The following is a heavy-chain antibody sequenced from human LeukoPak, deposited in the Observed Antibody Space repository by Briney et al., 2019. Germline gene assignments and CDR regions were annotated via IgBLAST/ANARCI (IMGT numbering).Heavy chain of an antibody. J-gene: IGHJ4*02. Sequence: PGGSLRLSCAASGFTFSSYSMNWVRQAPGKGLEWVSSISSSSSYIYYADSVKGRFTISRDNAKNSLYLQMNSLRAEDTAVYYCAKDGTLNGLFPYYFDYWGQGTLVTVSS. D-gene: IGHD2-8*01. V-gene: IGHV3-21*04. CDR1: GFTFSSYS. CDR3: AKDGTLNGLFPYYFDY. CDR2: ISSSSSYI.